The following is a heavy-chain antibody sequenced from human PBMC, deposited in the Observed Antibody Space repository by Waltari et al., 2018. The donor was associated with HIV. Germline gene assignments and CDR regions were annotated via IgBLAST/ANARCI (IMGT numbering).Heavy chain of an antibody. Sequence: QVQLVQSGAEVKKPGASVKVSCKSSGYTFTSYDINWLRQAAGQGLERSVWMDPSSGNTGYAQKFQGRLTMTRNTAIDTAYMELSSLTSEDAAVYFCARTDCSKTSCSESNWFDPWGQGTLVTVSS. CDR2: MDPSSGNT. CDR1: GYTFTSYD. CDR3: ARTDCSKTSCSESNWFDP. V-gene: IGHV1-8*01. D-gene: IGHD2-2*01. J-gene: IGHJ5*02.